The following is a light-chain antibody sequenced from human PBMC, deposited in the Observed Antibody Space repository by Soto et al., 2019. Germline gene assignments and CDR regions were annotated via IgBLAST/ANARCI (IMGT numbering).Light chain of an antibody. CDR2: AAS. CDR1: QSVSSNY. CDR3: QQYGTSPWT. J-gene: IGKJ1*01. V-gene: IGKV3-20*01. Sequence: ENVLTQSPGTLALSPGERATLSCRASQSVSSNYLAWYQQKPGQAPRLLIYAASIRATGIPDRFSGSGSGTDFTLTISRLEPEDFAVYYCQQYGTSPWTFGQGTKVDIK.